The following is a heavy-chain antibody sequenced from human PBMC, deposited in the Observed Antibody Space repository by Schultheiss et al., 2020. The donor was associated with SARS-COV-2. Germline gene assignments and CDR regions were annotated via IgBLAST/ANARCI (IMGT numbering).Heavy chain of an antibody. Sequence: GSLRLSCTVSGGSISSYYWSWIRQPPGKGLEWIGYIYYSGSTNYNPSLKSRVTISVDTSKNQFSLKLSSVTAADTAVYYCARMTYDSSGYIDYWGQGTLVTVSS. D-gene: IGHD3-22*01. CDR3: ARMTYDSSGYIDY. J-gene: IGHJ4*02. V-gene: IGHV4-59*01. CDR2: IYYSGST. CDR1: GGSISSYY.